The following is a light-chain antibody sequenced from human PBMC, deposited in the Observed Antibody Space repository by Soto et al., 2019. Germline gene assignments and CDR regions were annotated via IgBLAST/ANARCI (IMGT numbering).Light chain of an antibody. CDR3: LHDYSFPLT. V-gene: IGKV3-15*01. CDR1: QSVSSN. Sequence: EIVMTQSPATLSVSPGERATLSCRASQSVSSNLAWYQQKPGKAPRLLIYAASTLQNGVPSRFSGSGSGTDFSLTISSLQPEDFATYYCLHDYSFPLTFGPGTRVDLE. J-gene: IGKJ3*01. CDR2: AAS.